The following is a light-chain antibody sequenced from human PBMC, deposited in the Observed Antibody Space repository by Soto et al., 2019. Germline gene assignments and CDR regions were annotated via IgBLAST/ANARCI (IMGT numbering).Light chain of an antibody. Sequence: IHMTQSPSTLSASVGDRVTVTCRASQTIGSWLAWYQQKPGRAPKLLIFDASSLESGVPSRFSGNGSGTEFTLTISGLQPDDFASYYCQQYNSYSGMFGQGTKVDI. J-gene: IGKJ1*01. CDR2: DAS. CDR1: QTIGSW. V-gene: IGKV1-5*01. CDR3: QQYNSYSGM.